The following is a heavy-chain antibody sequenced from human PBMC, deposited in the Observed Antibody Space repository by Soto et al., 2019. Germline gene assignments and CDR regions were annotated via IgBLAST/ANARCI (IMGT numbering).Heavy chain of an antibody. D-gene: IGHD2-2*01. CDR3: ARPQGSSTSLEIYYYYYYGMDV. Sequence: QVQLVQSGAEVKKPGSSVKVSCKASGGTFSSDAISWVRQAPGQGLEWMGGIIPISGTANYAQKFQGRATITADESTSTAYMERRSLRSEDTAVYSCARPQGSSTSLEIYYYYYYGMDVWGQGTTVTVSS. V-gene: IGHV1-69*01. CDR1: GGTFSSDA. CDR2: IIPISGTA. J-gene: IGHJ6*02.